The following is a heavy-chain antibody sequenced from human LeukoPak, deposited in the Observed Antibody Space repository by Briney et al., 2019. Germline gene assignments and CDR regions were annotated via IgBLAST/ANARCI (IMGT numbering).Heavy chain of an antibody. V-gene: IGHV3-30*02. CDR1: GFTFSSYG. Sequence: GGSLRLSCAASGFTFSSYGMHWVRQAPGKGLEWVAFIRYDGSNKYYADSVKGRFTISRDNSKNTLYLQMNSLRAEDTAVYYCAKRAFSIAAAGRTYYYYYMDVWGKGTTVTVSS. D-gene: IGHD6-13*01. CDR3: AKRAFSIAAAGRTYYYYYMDV. CDR2: IRYDGSNK. J-gene: IGHJ6*03.